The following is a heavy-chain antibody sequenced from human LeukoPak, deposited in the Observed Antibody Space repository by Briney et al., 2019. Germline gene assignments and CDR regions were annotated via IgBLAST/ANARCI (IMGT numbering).Heavy chain of an antibody. V-gene: IGHV4-59*01. CDR2: IYYSGST. J-gene: IGHJ4*02. CDR1: GGSISSYY. CDR3: ARAILSGYPDS. D-gene: IGHD3-3*01. Sequence: SETLSLTCTVSGGSISSYYWSWIRQPPGKGLEWIGYIYYSGSTNYNPSLKSRVTISLDTSKNQFSLKLSSVTAADTAVYYCARAILSGYPDSWGQGTLVTVAS.